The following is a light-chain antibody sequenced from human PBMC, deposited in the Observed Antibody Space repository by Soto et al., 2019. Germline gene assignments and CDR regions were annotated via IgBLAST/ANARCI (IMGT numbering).Light chain of an antibody. CDR3: QQSYNAPLT. V-gene: IGKV1-39*01. J-gene: IGKJ4*01. CDR1: QSISTY. Sequence: DIQMTQSPSSLSASVGDRVTITCRAGQSISTYLNWYQQKPGKAPKLLIYAASSLQSGVPSRFSGGGSGTDFTLTISSLQPEDFATYYCQQSYNAPLTFGGGTKVDI. CDR2: AAS.